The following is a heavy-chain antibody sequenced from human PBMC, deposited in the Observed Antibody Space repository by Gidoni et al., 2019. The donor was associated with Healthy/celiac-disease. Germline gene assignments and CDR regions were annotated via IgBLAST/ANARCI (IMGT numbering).Heavy chain of an antibody. J-gene: IGHJ5*02. D-gene: IGHD4-17*01. V-gene: IGHV3-15*01. CDR2: IKSKTDGGTT. Sequence: EVQLVESGGGLVKPGGSLRLSCAASGFTFSNAWMSWVRQAPGKGLEWVGRIKSKTDGGTTDYAAPVKGRFTISRDDSKNTLYLQMNSLKTEDTAVYYCTYIEVTTFTNWFDPWGQGTLVTVSS. CDR1: GFTFSNAW. CDR3: TYIEVTTFTNWFDP.